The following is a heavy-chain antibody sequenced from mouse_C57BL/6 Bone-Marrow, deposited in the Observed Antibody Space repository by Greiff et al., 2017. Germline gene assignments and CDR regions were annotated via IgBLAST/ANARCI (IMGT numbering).Heavy chain of an antibody. CDR1: GFSLTSYG. J-gene: IGHJ1*03. Sequence: VKLVESGPGLVAPSQSLSITCTVSGFSLTSYGVHWVRQPPGKGLEWLVVIWSDGSTTCNSALKSRLSISKDNSKSQVFLKMNSLQTDDAAMYYCARHKYYGSSWYFDVWGTGTTVTVSS. V-gene: IGHV2-6-1*01. CDR3: ARHKYYGSSWYFDV. D-gene: IGHD1-1*01. CDR2: IWSDGST.